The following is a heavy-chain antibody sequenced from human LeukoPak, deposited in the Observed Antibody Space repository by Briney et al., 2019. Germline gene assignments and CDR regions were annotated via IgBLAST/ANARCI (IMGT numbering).Heavy chain of an antibody. CDR2: IIPIFGTA. J-gene: IGHJ6*02. CDR3: ASTRYRIVVVPAAETIYYYYGMDV. Sequence: SVKVSCTASGGTFSSYAISWVRQAPGQGLEWMGGIIPIFGTANYAQKFQGRVTITADESTSTAYMELSSLRSEDTAVYYCASTRYRIVVVPAAETIYYYYGMDVWGQGTTVTVSS. V-gene: IGHV1-69*13. CDR1: GGTFSSYA. D-gene: IGHD2-2*01.